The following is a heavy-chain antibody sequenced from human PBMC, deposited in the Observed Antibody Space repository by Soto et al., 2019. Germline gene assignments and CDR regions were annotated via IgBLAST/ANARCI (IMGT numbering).Heavy chain of an antibody. J-gene: IGHJ6*02. CDR3: ARDHKDIHYYYGMDV. CDR1: GGTFSRYS. Sequence: SVKVSCKASGGTFSRYSITWVRQAPGHGLEWIGRIIPIFGIASYAQKFQGRVTITADESTSTAYMELSSLRSEDTAVYYCARDHKDIHYYYGMDVWGQGTTVTVSS. CDR2: IIPIFGIA. D-gene: IGHD2-15*01. V-gene: IGHV1-69*13.